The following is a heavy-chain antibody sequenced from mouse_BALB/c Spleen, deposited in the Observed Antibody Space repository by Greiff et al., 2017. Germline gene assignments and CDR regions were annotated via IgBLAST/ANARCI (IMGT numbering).Heavy chain of an antibody. Sequence: QVQLKQSGAELVRPGSSVKISCKASGYAFSSYWMNWVKQRPGQGLEWIGQIYPGDGDTNYNGKFKGKATLTADKSSSTAYMQLSSLTSEDSAVYFCARRGITTVVGSYWYFDVWGAGTTVTVSS. CDR3: ARRGITTVVGSYWYFDV. D-gene: IGHD1-1*01. CDR2: IYPGDGDT. CDR1: GYAFSSYW. J-gene: IGHJ1*01. V-gene: IGHV1-80*01.